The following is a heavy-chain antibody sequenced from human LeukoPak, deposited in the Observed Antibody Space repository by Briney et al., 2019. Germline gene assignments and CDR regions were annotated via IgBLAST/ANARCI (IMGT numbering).Heavy chain of an antibody. V-gene: IGHV3-48*03. CDR1: GFTFSSYE. CDR2: ISSSGSTI. J-gene: IGHJ4*02. CDR3: ARYRGGYSSGWYYFDY. Sequence: GGSLRLSCAASGFTFSSYEMNWVRQAPGKGLEWVSYISSSGSTIYYADSVKGRFTISRDNAKNSLYLQMNSLRAEDTAVYYCARYRGGYSSGWYYFDYWGQGTLVTVSS. D-gene: IGHD6-19*01.